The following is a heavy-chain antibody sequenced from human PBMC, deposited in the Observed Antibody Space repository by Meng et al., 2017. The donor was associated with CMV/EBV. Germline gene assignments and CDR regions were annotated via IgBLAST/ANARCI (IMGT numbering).Heavy chain of an antibody. CDR2: INPSGGST. CDR3: AKDEKGSGSYRPLFYYYYGMDV. V-gene: IGHV1-46*01. D-gene: IGHD3-10*01. CDR1: GYTFTSYY. J-gene: IGHJ6*02. Sequence: ASVKVSCKASGYTFTSYYMHWVRQAPGQGLEWMGIINPSGGSTSYAQKFQGRVTMTRDTSTSTVYMELSSLRSEDTAVYYCAKDEKGSGSYRPLFYYYYGMDVWGQGTTVTVSS.